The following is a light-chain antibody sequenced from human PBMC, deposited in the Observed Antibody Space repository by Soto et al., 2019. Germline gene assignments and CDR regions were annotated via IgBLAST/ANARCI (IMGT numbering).Light chain of an antibody. V-gene: IGLV2-14*01. CDR1: SSDVGAYTY. CDR2: DVS. J-gene: IGLJ1*01. Sequence: QSVLTQPASVSGSPGQSITISCAGTSSDVGAYTYVSWYQQHPGKAPKLMIYDVSNRSSGVSNRFSGSKSGNTAFLIISGLQAEDEAGYYCTSYTSNSTPYVFGGGTKVTVL. CDR3: TSYTSNSTPYV.